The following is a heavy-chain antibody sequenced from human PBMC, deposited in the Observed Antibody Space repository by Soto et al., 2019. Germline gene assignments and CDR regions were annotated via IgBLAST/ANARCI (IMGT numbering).Heavy chain of an antibody. CDR1: GFTFSSYE. CDR3: ARDHHVDTAMVYYYYGMDV. Sequence: LRLSCAASGFTFSSYEMNWVRQAPGKGLEWVSYISSSGSTIYYADSVKGRFTISRDNAKNSLYLQMNSLRAEDTAVYYCARDHHVDTAMVYYYYGMDVWGQGTTVTVSS. D-gene: IGHD5-18*01. J-gene: IGHJ6*02. CDR2: ISSSGSTI. V-gene: IGHV3-48*03.